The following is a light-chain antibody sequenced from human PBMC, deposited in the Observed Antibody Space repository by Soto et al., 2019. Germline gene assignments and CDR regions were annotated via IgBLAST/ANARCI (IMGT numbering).Light chain of an antibody. V-gene: IGKV3-20*01. Sequence: EIVLTQSPGTLSVSPGERATLSCRASQSVGRNYLAWYQQKPGQAPRLLIYGASSSATGIPDRFSGSGSGTDFTLTINRLEPEDFAVYYCQQYATSPLTFGGGTKVE. CDR3: QQYATSPLT. CDR1: QSVGRNY. J-gene: IGKJ4*01. CDR2: GAS.